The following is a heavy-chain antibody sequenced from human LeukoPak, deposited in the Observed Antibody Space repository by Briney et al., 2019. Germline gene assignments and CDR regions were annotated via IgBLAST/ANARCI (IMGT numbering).Heavy chain of an antibody. Sequence: PGGSLRLSCAATGFTFSDYYMSWIRQAPGKGLEWISYITSSGNTINYADSVKGRFTISRDNTKNSLYLQMNSLRVGDTAVYYCARARRLWVAELCSWFDPWGQGTLVTVSS. V-gene: IGHV3-11*04. D-gene: IGHD3-10*01. CDR2: ITSSGNTI. J-gene: IGHJ5*02. CDR1: GFTFSDYY. CDR3: ARARRLWVAELCSWFDP.